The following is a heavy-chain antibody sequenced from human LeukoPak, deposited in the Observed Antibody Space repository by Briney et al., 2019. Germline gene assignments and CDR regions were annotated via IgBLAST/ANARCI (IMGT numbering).Heavy chain of an antibody. CDR2: IRSNTEGGTT. CDR1: GIAFGDYA. CDR3: AREGVTRYRYFDS. Sequence: PGGSLRLSCTTAGIAFGDYAMSWVRAAPGEVLEFVGYIRSNTEGGTTEYAASVKGTFTISRDDSKSITYLQMNSLQSEDTAVYYCAREGVTRYRYFDSWGQGALVTVSS. D-gene: IGHD3-9*01. J-gene: IGHJ4*02. V-gene: IGHV3-49*04.